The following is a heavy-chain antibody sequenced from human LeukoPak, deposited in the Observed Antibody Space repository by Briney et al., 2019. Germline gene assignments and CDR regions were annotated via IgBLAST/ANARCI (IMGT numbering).Heavy chain of an antibody. D-gene: IGHD3-22*01. Sequence: GGSLRLSCAASGFTFSSYAMSWVRQAPGKGLEWVSTISGSGASTYHADSVKGRFTISRDNSKNTLYLQMNSLRAEDTAVYYCAKDEYYYDSTGYSNYWGQGTLVTVSS. V-gene: IGHV3-23*01. CDR3: AKDEYYYDSTGYSNY. J-gene: IGHJ4*02. CDR1: GFTFSSYA. CDR2: ISGSGAST.